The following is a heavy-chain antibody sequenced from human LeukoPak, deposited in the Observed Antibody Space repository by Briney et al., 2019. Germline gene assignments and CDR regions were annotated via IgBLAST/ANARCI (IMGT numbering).Heavy chain of an antibody. CDR3: AAVGVTHWFDP. CDR2: IYTSGST. Sequence: SETLSLTCTVSGGSISSYYWSWIRQPAGKGLEWIGRIYTSGSTNYNPSLKRRVTMSVDTSKNQFSLKLSSVTAADTAVYYCAAVGVTHWFDPWGQGTLVTVSS. CDR1: GGSISSYY. V-gene: IGHV4-4*07. J-gene: IGHJ5*02. D-gene: IGHD2-21*02.